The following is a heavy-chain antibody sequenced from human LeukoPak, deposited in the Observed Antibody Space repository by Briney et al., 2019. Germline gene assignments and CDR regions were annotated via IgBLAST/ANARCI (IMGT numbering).Heavy chain of an antibody. Sequence: GGSLRLSCAASGFTFSNYAMTWVRQAPGKGLEWVSSISTSGGSTYYADSVKGRFIISRDNSKNTLYLQMNSLRAEDTAVYYCAKFHVLRFLEWLSPGLGIDYWGQGTLVTVSS. CDR2: ISTSGGST. J-gene: IGHJ4*02. D-gene: IGHD3-3*01. CDR3: AKFHVLRFLEWLSPGLGIDY. V-gene: IGHV3-23*01. CDR1: GFTFSNYA.